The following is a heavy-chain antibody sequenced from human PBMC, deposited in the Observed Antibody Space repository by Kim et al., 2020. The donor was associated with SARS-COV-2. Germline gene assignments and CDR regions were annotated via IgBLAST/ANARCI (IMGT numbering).Heavy chain of an antibody. CDR2: ISGSGGST. CDR1: GFTFSSYA. D-gene: IGHD3-10*01. V-gene: IGHV3-23*01. Sequence: GGSLRLSCAASGFTFSSYAMSWVRQAPGKGLEWVSAISGSGGSTYYADSVKGRFTISRDNSKNTLYLQMNSLRAEDTAVYYCAKPLTTHYYGSGSYYNPEFDYWGQGTLVPVSS. J-gene: IGHJ4*02. CDR3: AKPLTTHYYGSGSYYNPEFDY.